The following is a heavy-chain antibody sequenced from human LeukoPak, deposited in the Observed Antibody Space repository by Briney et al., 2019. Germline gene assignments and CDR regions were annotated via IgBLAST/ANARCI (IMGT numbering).Heavy chain of an antibody. V-gene: IGHV1-24*01. D-gene: IGHD6-19*01. CDR3: ATDLSSGWYLGY. CDR1: GYTLTELS. Sequence: ASVKVSCKVSGYTLTELSMHWVRQAPGKGLEWMGGFDPEDGETIYAQKFQGRVTMTEDTSTDTAYMELSSLRSEDTAVYYCATDLSSGWYLGYWGQGTPVTVSS. CDR2: FDPEDGET. J-gene: IGHJ4*02.